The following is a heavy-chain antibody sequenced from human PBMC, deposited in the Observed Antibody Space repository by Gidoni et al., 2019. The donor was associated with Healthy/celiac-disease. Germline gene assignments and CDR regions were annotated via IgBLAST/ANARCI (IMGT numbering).Heavy chain of an antibody. J-gene: IGHJ6*02. CDR3: ASLYFDWLSRMDV. CDR2: INSDGSST. CDR1: GFTFSSYW. Sequence: EVQLVESGGGLVQPGGSLILSCAASGFTFSSYWMHWVRQAPGKGLVWVSRINSDGSSTSDADSVKGRFTSSRDNAKNTLYLQMNSLRAEDTAVYYCASLYFDWLSRMDVWGQGTTVTVSS. V-gene: IGHV3-74*01. D-gene: IGHD3-9*01.